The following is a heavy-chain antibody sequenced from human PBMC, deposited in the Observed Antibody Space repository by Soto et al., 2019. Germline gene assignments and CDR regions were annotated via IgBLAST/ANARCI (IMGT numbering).Heavy chain of an antibody. V-gene: IGHV3-23*01. J-gene: IGHJ5*02. CDR2: ISAGGTT. Sequence: EVQLLESGGGLVQPGESLRLSCVASGFTFSGNAMTWVRQAPGKGLHWVSGISAGGTTYYADSAKGRFTISRDNSKNTLYLQMNSLRADDTAVYYCAKDPRTRGWFDPWGQGTLVTVSS. CDR1: GFTFSGNA. CDR3: AKDPRTRGWFDP.